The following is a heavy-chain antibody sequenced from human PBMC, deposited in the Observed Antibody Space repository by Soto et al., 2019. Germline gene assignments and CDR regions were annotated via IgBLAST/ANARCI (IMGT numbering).Heavy chain of an antibody. CDR3: ARDLGWAFDS. V-gene: IGHV3-48*02. Sequence: EVQLVESGGGSVQPGGSLRLSCAASGFTFSTFSMNWVRQAPGRGLEWISYISGGGRPISYADSVKGRFTISRDNAKNFLYLQMGSLTDEDTAVYYWARDLGWAFDSWGQGTLVTVSS. D-gene: IGHD6-19*01. CDR1: GFTFSTFS. J-gene: IGHJ4*02. CDR2: ISGGGRPI.